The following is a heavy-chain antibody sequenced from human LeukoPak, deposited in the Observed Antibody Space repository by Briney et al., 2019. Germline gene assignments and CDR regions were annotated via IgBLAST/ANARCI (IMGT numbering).Heavy chain of an antibody. CDR2: FDPEDGET. V-gene: IGHV1-24*01. J-gene: IGHJ5*02. CDR3: ATGVYYGSGSDDSRSHWFDP. D-gene: IGHD3-10*01. CDR1: GYTLTGLS. Sequence: GASVNVSCKVSGYTLTGLSLHWVRQAPGKGLEWMGGFDPEDGETIYAQKFQGRVTMTEDTSTDTAYMELSSLRSEDTAVYYCATGVYYGSGSDDSRSHWFDPWGQGTLVTVSS.